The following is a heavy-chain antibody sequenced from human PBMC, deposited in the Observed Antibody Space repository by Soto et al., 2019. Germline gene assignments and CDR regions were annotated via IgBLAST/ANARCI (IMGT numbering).Heavy chain of an antibody. J-gene: IGHJ6*03. CDR1: GLTLRGYV. Sequence: EVQLAESGGAWAKPGGSLRLSCPASGLTLRGYVMDWVGQAPGKGLGYVSGISSNGVGTYYANSVKGRFTISRDNSKNTVYLQMGSLRPEDMAVYYCARRARPDFYYMDVWGKGTTVTVSS. CDR2: ISSNGVGT. CDR3: ARRARPDFYYMDV. V-gene: IGHV3-64*01. D-gene: IGHD6-6*01.